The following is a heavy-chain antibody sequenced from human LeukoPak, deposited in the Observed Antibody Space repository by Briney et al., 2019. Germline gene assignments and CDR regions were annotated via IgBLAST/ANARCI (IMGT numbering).Heavy chain of an antibody. D-gene: IGHD3-22*01. J-gene: IGHJ4*02. CDR2: IFGSGGSA. V-gene: IGHV3-23*01. Sequence: GSLRLSCTASGFTFNNNAMYWVRQAPRKGLEWVAGIFGSGGSAHYADSVKGRFTISRDNSKNTVYLQMDSLRGEDTALYYCTKTTTGYSSGQYPGWPADHWGQGALVTVSS. CDR3: TKTTTGYSSGQYPGWPADH. CDR1: GFTFNNNA.